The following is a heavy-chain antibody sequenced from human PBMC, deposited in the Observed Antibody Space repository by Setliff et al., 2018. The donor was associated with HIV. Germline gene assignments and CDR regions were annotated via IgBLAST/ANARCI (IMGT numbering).Heavy chain of an antibody. CDR1: GYTFTGYY. V-gene: IGHV1-69*13. J-gene: IGHJ6*03. D-gene: IGHD5-12*01. Sequence: SVKVSCKASGYTFTGYYMHWVRQAPGQGLEWMGGIIPIFGTANYAQKFQGRVTITADESTSTAYMELSSLRSDDTAVYYCAREFGAGIRQIVAGEFYYMDVWGKGTTVTVSS. CDR3: AREFGAGIRQIVAGEFYYMDV. CDR2: IIPIFGTA.